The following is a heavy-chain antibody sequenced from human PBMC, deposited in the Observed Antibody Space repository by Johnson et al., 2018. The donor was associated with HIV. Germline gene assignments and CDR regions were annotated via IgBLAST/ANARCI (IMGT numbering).Heavy chain of an antibody. V-gene: IGHV3-30*04. CDR2: VSNDGNNK. Sequence: QMQLVESGGGVVQPGKSLRLFCAASGFTFSSYAMHWVRQAPGKGLEWVAVVSNDGNNKYYADSVKGRFTISRDNARNSLYLQMNSLRVEDTAVYYCVRDVGPLDIWGQGTLVTVS. CDR3: VRDVGPLDI. J-gene: IGHJ3*02. CDR1: GFTFSSYA.